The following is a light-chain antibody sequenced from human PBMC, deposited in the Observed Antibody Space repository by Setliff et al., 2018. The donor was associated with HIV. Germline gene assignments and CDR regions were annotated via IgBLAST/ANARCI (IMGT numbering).Light chain of an antibody. CDR1: KIGDKS. J-gene: IGLJ3*02. V-gene: IGLV3-21*04. CDR3: QVWDRNTDHWV. Sequence: SYELTQPPSVAVALGETATITCEGNKIGDKSVHWYQQKPGQAPLLAINHDSDRPSGIPERISGSNSGNTATLTISRVEAGDEADYSCQVWDRNTDHWVFGGGTKVTVL. CDR2: HDS.